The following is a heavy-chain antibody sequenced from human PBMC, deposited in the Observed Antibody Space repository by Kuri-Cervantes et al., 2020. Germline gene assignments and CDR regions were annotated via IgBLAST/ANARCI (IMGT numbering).Heavy chain of an antibody. CDR2: INGDGSSVGSYI. V-gene: IGHV3-74*01. Sequence: GESLKISCAASGFTFSSPWVHPVRQTPGKGLVWVSRINGDGSSVGSYITYADSVKGRSTISRDNAKNTLFLQMDSLRAEDTSVYYCARVAWVGATRQQSGLLGAFDIWGQGTMVTVSS. J-gene: IGHJ3*02. D-gene: IGHD1-26*01. CDR1: GFTFSSPW. CDR3: ARVAWVGATRQQSGLLGAFDI.